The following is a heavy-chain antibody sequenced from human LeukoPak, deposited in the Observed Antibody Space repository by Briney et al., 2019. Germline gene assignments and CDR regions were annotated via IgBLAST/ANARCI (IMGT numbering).Heavy chain of an antibody. CDR2: IKQDGGEK. CDR1: GFTFSSYW. Sequence: GGSLRLSCAASGFTFSSYWMTWVRQAPGKGLEWVANIKQDGGEKYYVDSVKGRFTISRDNAKNSLYLQMNSLRAEDTAVYYCARVVTASNWYFDLWGRGTLVTVSS. CDR3: ARVVTASNWYFDL. J-gene: IGHJ2*01. D-gene: IGHD2-21*02. V-gene: IGHV3-7*03.